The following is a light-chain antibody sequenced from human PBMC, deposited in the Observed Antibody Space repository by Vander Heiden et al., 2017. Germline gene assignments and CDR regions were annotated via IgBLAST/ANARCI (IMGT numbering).Light chain of an antibody. CDR1: NIGSKN. J-gene: IGLJ2*01. Sequence: SYELTQPLSASVALGQTARITCGGNNIGSKNVHWYQQKPGQALVLVIYRDSNRPSGIPERFSGSNSGNTATLTISRAQAGDEADYYCQVWDSSTDVVFGGGTKLTVL. V-gene: IGLV3-9*01. CDR2: RDS. CDR3: QVWDSSTDVV.